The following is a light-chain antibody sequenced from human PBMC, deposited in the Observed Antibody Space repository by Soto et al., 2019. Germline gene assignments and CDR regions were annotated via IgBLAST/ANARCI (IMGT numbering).Light chain of an antibody. CDR1: QSVSSNY. Sequence: VLTQSPGTLSLSLGETATLSCRASQSVSSNYLAWYQHKPGQAPRLLLYGASTRATGVPDRFSGSGCGTDFPLTISRLEPEDFAVYYCQQYGSLSWTFGQGTKVEVK. CDR3: QQYGSLSWT. CDR2: GAS. V-gene: IGKV3-20*01. J-gene: IGKJ1*01.